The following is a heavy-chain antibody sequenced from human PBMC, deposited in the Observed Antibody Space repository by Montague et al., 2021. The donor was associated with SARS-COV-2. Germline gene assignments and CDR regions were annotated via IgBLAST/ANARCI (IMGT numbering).Heavy chain of an antibody. CDR2: LNHRGRT. CDR3: ARLYQECSSTSCLFDY. CDR1: GYSITSVF. J-gene: IGHJ4*02. V-gene: IGHV4-59*01. Sequence: SETLSLTCSVSGYSITSVFWGWFLQHPGRGLVWRVELNHRGRTTFYDPPQRSLTMLPDKSKNHYFLQLRTVTAAATAVEYCARLYQECSSTSCLFDYWGQGILVTVSS. D-gene: IGHD2-2*01.